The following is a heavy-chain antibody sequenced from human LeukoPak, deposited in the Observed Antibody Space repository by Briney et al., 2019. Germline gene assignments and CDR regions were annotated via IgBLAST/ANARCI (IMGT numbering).Heavy chain of an antibody. Sequence: SVKVSCKASGGTFISYAISWVRQAPGQGLEWMGRIIPILGIANYAQKFQGRVTITADKSTSTAYMELSSLRSEDTAVYYCARDQGAAGPDAFDIWGQGTMVTVSS. J-gene: IGHJ3*02. CDR3: ARDQGAAGPDAFDI. D-gene: IGHD6-13*01. CDR2: IIPILGIA. CDR1: GGTFISYA. V-gene: IGHV1-69*04.